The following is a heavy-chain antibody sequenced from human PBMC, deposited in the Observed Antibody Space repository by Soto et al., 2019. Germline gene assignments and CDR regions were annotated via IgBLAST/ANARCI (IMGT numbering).Heavy chain of an antibody. V-gene: IGHV4-31*03. CDR1: GGSISSGGYY. CDR2: IYNSEST. J-gene: IGHJ6*02. D-gene: IGHD2-15*01. Sequence: SETLSLTCTVSGGSISSGGYYWSWIRQYPGKGLEWIGYIYNSESTYYNPSLKSRVTISVDTSKNQFPLKLSSVTAADTAVYYCAGLLYYYGMDVWGQGTTVTV. CDR3: AGLLYYYGMDV.